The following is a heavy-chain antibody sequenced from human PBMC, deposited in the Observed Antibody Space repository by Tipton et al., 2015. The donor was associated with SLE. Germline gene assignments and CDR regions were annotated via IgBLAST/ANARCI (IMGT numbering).Heavy chain of an antibody. CDR2: ISGSGGST. CDR1: GFTFSSYA. D-gene: IGHD6-19*01. Sequence: SLRLSCAASGFTFSSYAMSWVRQAPGKGLEWVSAISGSGGSTYYADSVKGRFTISRDNSKNTLYLQMNSLRAEDTAVYYCTTDRGLRNYIAVAGTHWGQGTLVTVSS. V-gene: IGHV3-23*01. CDR3: TTDRGLRNYIAVAGTH. J-gene: IGHJ4*02.